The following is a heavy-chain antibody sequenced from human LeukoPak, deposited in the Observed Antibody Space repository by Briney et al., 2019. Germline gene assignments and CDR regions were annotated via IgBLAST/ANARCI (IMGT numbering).Heavy chain of an antibody. V-gene: IGHV3-30*02. CDR2: IRYDGSNK. CDR1: GFTFSSYG. J-gene: IGHJ4*02. Sequence: GGSLRLSCAASGFTFSSYGMHWVRQAPGKGLEWVAFIRYDGSNKYYADSVKGRFTISRDNSKNTLYLQMNSLRAEDTAVYYCTSNILSGYLNYFDYWGQGTLVTVSS. CDR3: TSNILSGYLNYFDY. D-gene: IGHD3-3*01.